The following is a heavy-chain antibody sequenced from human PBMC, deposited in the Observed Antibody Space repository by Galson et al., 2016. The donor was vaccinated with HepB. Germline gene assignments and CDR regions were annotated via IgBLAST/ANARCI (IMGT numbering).Heavy chain of an antibody. J-gene: IGHJ4*02. CDR3: ARRHEYCPPVGCSVDY. Sequence: SLRLSCAASGFTFRNYGMTWVRQAPGKGLQVVSSISRSGDSTDYADSVKGRFTISRDNSNSMLFLQMSSLRAADTAVYYCARRHEYCPPVGCSVDYWGQGTLVSVSS. CDR2: ISRSGDST. V-gene: IGHV3-23*01. D-gene: IGHD2/OR15-2a*01. CDR1: GFTFRNYG.